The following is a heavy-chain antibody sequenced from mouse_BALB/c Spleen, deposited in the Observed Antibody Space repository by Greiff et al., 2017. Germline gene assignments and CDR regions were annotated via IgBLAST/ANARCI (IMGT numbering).Heavy chain of an antibody. CDR3: ARAYDYDGFAY. D-gene: IGHD2-4*01. CDR2: IWWNDNK. V-gene: IGHV8-11*01. CDR1: GFSLSTYGIG. Sequence: QVTLKVSGPGILQPSQTLSLTCSFSGFSLSTYGIGVGWIRQPSGKGLEWLAHIWWNDNKYYNTALKSRLTISKDTSNNQVFLKIASVDTADTATYYCARAYDYDGFAYWGQGTLVTVSA. J-gene: IGHJ3*01.